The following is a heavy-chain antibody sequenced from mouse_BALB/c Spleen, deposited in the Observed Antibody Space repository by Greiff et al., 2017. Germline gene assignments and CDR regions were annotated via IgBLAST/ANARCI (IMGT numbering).Heavy chain of an antibody. Sequence: VQLKESGPGLVKPSQSLSLTCTVTGYSITSDYAWNWIRQFPGNKLEWMGYISYSGSTSYNPSLKSRISITRDTSKNQFFLQLNSVTTEDTATYYCARWLLPAGDYWGQGTSVTVSS. V-gene: IGHV3-2*02. CDR3: ARWLLPAGDY. D-gene: IGHD2-3*01. CDR2: ISYSGST. J-gene: IGHJ4*01. CDR1: GYSITSDYA.